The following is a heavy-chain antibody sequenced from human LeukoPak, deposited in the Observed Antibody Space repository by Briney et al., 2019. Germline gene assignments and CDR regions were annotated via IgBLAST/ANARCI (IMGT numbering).Heavy chain of an antibody. CDR1: GGTFSSYA. D-gene: IGHD6-13*01. V-gene: IGHV1-69*10. J-gene: IGHJ4*02. CDR2: INPNSGGT. CDR3: ATQAAAGTGYFDY. Sequence: GASVKVSCKASGGTFSSYAISWVRQAPGQGLEWMGRINPNSGGTNYAQKFQGRVTMTEDTSTDTAYMELSSLRSEDTAVYYCATQAAAGTGYFDYWGQGTLVTVSS.